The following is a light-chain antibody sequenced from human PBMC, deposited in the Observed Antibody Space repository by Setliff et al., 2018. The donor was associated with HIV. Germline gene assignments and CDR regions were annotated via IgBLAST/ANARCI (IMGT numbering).Light chain of an antibody. J-gene: IGLJ1*01. CDR2: DVS. V-gene: IGLV2-14*03. Sequence: TSSDVGGYDFVSWYQQRPGKAPKLIIFDVSERPSGVSHRFSGSKSGNTASLTISGLQTEGEADYFCASYRSPATYVFGIGTKGTV. CDR3: ASYRSPATYV. CDR1: SSDVGGYDF.